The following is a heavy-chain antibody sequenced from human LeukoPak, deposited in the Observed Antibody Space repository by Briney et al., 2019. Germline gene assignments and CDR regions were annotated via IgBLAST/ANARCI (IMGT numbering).Heavy chain of an antibody. CDR1: GFTFSSYA. CDR2: ISGSGGST. CDR3: AKTPTDYYYYGMDV. J-gene: IGHJ6*02. Sequence: GGSLRLSCAASGFTFSSYAMSWVRQAPGKGLEWVSAISGSGGSTYYADSVKGRFTISRDNSKNTLYLQMNSLRAEDTAVYYCAKTPTDYYYYGMDVWGQGTTATVSS. V-gene: IGHV3-23*01.